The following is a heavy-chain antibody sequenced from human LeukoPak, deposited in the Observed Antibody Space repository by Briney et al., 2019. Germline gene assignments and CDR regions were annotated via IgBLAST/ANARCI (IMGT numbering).Heavy chain of an antibody. V-gene: IGHV5-51*01. D-gene: IGHD2-2*01. CDR3: ARRGLRYCSSTSCPQFDY. Sequence: GESLKISCKGSGYSFTSYWIGWVRQMPGKGLEWMGIIYPGDSDTRYSPSFQGQVTISADKSISTAYLQWSSLKASDTAMYYCARRGLRYCSSTSCPQFDYWGQGTLVTVSS. CDR2: IYPGDSDT. CDR1: GYSFTSYW. J-gene: IGHJ4*02.